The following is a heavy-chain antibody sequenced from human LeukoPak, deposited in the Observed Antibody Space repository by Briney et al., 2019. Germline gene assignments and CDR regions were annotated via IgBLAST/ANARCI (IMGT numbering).Heavy chain of an antibody. CDR2: ISSSSSYI. CDR3: ASSSGWYRSYFDY. V-gene: IGHV3-21*01. J-gene: IGHJ4*02. Sequence: GGSLRLSCAASGFTFSSYSMNWVRQAPGKGLEWVSSISSSSSYIYYADSVKGRFTISRDNAKNSLYLQMNSLRAEDTAVYYCASSSGWYRSYFDYWGQGTLVTVSS. D-gene: IGHD6-19*01. CDR1: GFTFSSYS.